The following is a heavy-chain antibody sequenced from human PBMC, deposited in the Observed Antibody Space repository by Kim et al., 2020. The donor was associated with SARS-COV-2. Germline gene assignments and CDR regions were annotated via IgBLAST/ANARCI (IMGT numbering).Heavy chain of an antibody. J-gene: IGHJ5*02. CDR2: IYYSGST. CDR3: ARARGSYGSGSYYP. V-gene: IGHV4-39*07. CDR1: GGSISSSSYY. D-gene: IGHD3-10*01. Sequence: SETLSLTCTVSGGSISSSSYYWGWIRQPPGKGLEWIGSIYYSGSTYYNPSLKSRVTISVDTSKNQFSLKLSSVTAADTAVYYCARARGSYGSGSYYPWGQGTLFTVSS.